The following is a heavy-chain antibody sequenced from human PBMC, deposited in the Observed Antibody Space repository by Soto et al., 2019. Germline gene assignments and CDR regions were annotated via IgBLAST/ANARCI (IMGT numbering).Heavy chain of an antibody. CDR1: GGSISSGGYY. J-gene: IGHJ6*02. CDR3: ARGSFWELGIADHYGMDV. D-gene: IGHD6-13*01. CDR2: IYYSGST. Sequence: QVQLQESGPGLVKPSQTLSLTCTVSGGSISSGGYYWSWIRQHPGQGLEWLGYIYYSGSTYYNPSLKSRVTISVDTSKNQFSLKLSSVTAADTAVYYCARGSFWELGIADHYGMDVWGQGTTVTVSS. V-gene: IGHV4-31*03.